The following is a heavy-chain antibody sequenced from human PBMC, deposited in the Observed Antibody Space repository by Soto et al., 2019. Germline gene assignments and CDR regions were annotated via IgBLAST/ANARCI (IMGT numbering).Heavy chain of an antibody. CDR1: GGTFSSYA. CDR3: ARVPHSYSSSWYGGGGFDP. V-gene: IGHV1-69*12. D-gene: IGHD6-13*01. J-gene: IGHJ5*02. CDR2: IIPIFGTA. Sequence: QVQLVQSGAEVKKPGSSVKVSCKASGGTFSSYAISWVRQAPGQGLEWMGGIIPIFGTANYAQKFQGRVTITADESTSTAYMELSSLRSEDTAVYYCARVPHSYSSSWYGGGGFDPWGQGTLVTVSS.